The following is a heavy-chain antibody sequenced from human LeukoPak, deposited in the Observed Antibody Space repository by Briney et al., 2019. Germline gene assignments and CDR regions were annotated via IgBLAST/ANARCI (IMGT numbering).Heavy chain of an antibody. Sequence: GGSLRLSCVASGFTFNAFGMHWVRQAPGKGLEWVAFIRYDGNDKYYSGSVEGRFAISRDNPKNTLYLQMNSLRVEDTSFYYCVKRGATVRRTYFFDSWGQGALVTVSS. V-gene: IGHV3-30*02. CDR1: GFTFNAFG. D-gene: IGHD1-26*01. J-gene: IGHJ4*02. CDR2: IRYDGNDK. CDR3: VKRGATVRRTYFFDS.